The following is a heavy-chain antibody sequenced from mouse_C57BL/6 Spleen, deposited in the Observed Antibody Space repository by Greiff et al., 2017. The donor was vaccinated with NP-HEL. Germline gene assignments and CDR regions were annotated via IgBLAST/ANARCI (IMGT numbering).Heavy chain of an antibody. CDR2: IYIRNGYT. Sequence: VQLQQSGAELVRPGSSFTLSCQTSVYPFPSYGINWVKQRPGQGLEWIGYIYIRNGYTEYNEKFKGKATLTSDTSSSTAYMQLSSLTSEDSAIYFCARSDDYDGYYYAMDYWGQGTSVTVSS. CDR3: ARSDDYDGYYYAMDY. J-gene: IGHJ4*01. V-gene: IGHV1-58*01. D-gene: IGHD2-4*01. CDR1: VYPFPSYG.